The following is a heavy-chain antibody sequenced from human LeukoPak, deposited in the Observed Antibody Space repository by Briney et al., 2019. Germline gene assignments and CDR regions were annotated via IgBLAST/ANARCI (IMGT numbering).Heavy chain of an antibody. Sequence: PGGSLRFSCAASGFTFSSYEMNWVRQAPGKGLEWVSYISSSGSTIYYADSVKGRFTISRDNAKSSLYLQMNSLRAEDTAVYYCAKGEYSSAVDYWGQGTLVTVSS. CDR3: AKGEYSSAVDY. CDR2: ISSSGSTI. V-gene: IGHV3-48*03. CDR1: GFTFSSYE. J-gene: IGHJ4*02. D-gene: IGHD6-6*01.